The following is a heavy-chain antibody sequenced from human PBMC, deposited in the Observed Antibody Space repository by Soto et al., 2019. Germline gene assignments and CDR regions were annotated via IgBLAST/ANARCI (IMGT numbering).Heavy chain of an antibody. J-gene: IGHJ6*02. Sequence: SLILGSPASGFTFRNYRMHGVRQAPDKGLEWVSLISDDGSKDYYADSVKGRFTISRDNSKNTLYLQMNSLRAEDTAVYYCTKDPASYCTNAVCLPDYYFYGMDVWGQGTTVTVSS. D-gene: IGHD2-8*01. CDR1: GFTFRNYR. V-gene: IGHV3-30*18. CDR2: ISDDGSKD. CDR3: TKDPASYCTNAVCLPDYYFYGMDV.